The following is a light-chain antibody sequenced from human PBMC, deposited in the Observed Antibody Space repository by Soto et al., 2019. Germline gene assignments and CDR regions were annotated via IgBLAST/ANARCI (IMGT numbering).Light chain of an antibody. CDR3: QQYDSSPPT. CDR1: QSVSSRL. J-gene: IGKJ1*01. CDR2: GAS. V-gene: IGKV3-20*01. Sequence: EIVLTQSPGTLSLSPGQRATLSCRASQSVSSRLLAWYQQKPGQAPRLLIYGASSRATAIPDRFSGSGSGTDFTLTISRLEPEDFAVYYCQQYDSSPPTFGQGTKVEIK.